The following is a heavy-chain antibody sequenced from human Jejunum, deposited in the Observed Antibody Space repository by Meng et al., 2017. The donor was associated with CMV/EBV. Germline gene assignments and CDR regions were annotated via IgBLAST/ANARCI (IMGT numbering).Heavy chain of an antibody. Sequence: TFPDSCLHWVRKAAGQGLEWVGLINVNSGETSSAQNLQGRVTMTRDTSISTVYMDLSRLRSDDTALYYCVREGYFCSSSSCYKSFDYWGQGTLVTVSS. CDR1: TFPDSC. CDR3: VREGYFCSSSSCYKSFDY. CDR2: INVNSGET. J-gene: IGHJ4*02. D-gene: IGHD2-2*02. V-gene: IGHV1-2*02.